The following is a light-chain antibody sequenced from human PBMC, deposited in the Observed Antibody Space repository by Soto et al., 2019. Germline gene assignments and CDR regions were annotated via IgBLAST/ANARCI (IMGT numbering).Light chain of an antibody. CDR3: QSYDSSLSGSVV. CDR2: GNS. Sequence: QSVLTQPPSVSGATGQRVTISCTGSSSNIGAGYDVHWYQQLPGTAPKLLIDGNSNRPSGVPDRFSGSKSGTSASLAITGLQAEDEADYYCQSYDSSLSGSVVFGVGTKLTVL. J-gene: IGLJ2*01. V-gene: IGLV1-40*01. CDR1: SSNIGAGYD.